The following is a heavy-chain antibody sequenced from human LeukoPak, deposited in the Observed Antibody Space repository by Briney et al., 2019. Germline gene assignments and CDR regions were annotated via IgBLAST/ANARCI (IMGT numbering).Heavy chain of an antibody. Sequence: KPSETLSLTCTVSGGSISSSTFYWGWIRQPPGKGLEWIGSIYYSGSTYYNPSLKSRVTISVDTSKNQFSLKLSSVTAADTAVYYCARTTAGYSSSWYLDYWGQGTLVTVSS. CDR1: GGSISSSTFY. CDR3: ARTTAGYSSSWYLDY. J-gene: IGHJ4*02. D-gene: IGHD6-13*01. CDR2: IYYSGST. V-gene: IGHV4-39*07.